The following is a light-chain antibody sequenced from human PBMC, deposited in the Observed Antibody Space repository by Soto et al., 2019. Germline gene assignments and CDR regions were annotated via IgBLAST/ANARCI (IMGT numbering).Light chain of an antibody. V-gene: IGKV3-20*01. CDR2: GAR. CDR1: QSVTIGY. CDR3: QQYGTSPWT. J-gene: IGKJ1*01. Sequence: VLWQGPSTLSXSPGERATLSCRVSQSVTIGYLAWFQQKPGQAPRLLIYGARTRATGVPDRFSASGSGTDFSLTISILEPEDFAVYYCQQYGTSPWTFGQGTKVDIK.